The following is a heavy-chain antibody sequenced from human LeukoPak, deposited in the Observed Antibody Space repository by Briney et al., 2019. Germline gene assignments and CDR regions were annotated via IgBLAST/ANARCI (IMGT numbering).Heavy chain of an antibody. CDR3: ARDLTTMIFTPYDY. Sequence: GASVTVSCKASGYTFTSYGISWVRQAPGQGLEWMGWISAYNGNTNYAQKLQGRVTITTDTSTSTAYMELRSLRSDDTAVYYCARDLTTMIFTPYDYWGQGTLVTVSS. CDR2: ISAYNGNT. CDR1: GYTFTSYG. D-gene: IGHD3-22*01. V-gene: IGHV1-18*01. J-gene: IGHJ4*02.